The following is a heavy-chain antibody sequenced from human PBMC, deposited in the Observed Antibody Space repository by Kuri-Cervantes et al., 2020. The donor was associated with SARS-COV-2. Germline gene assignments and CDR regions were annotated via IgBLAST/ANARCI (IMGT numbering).Heavy chain of an antibody. J-gene: IGHJ5*02. CDR1: GYTLTELS. V-gene: IGHV1-24*01. CDR2: FDPEDGET. Sequence: ASVKVSCKVSGYTLTELSMHWVRQAPGKGLEWMGGFDPEDGETIYAQKFRGRVTMTEDTSTSTAYMELRSLRSDDTAVYYCARDLVIAVAGILDPWGQGTPVTVSS. CDR3: ARDLVIAVAGILDP. D-gene: IGHD6-19*01.